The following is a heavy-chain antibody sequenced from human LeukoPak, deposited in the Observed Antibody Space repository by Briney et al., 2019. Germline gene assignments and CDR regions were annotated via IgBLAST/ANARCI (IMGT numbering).Heavy chain of an antibody. D-gene: IGHD3-10*01. V-gene: IGHV4-4*07. CDR3: ARTMVRGVIIFDY. CDR2: IYTSGST. J-gene: IGHJ4*02. Sequence: PSETLSLTCTVSGGSISSCYWSWIRQPAGKGLEWIGRIYTSGSTNYNPSLKSRVTMSVDTSKNQFSLKLSSVTAADTAVYYCARTMVRGVIIFDYWGQGTLVTVSS. CDR1: GGSISSCY.